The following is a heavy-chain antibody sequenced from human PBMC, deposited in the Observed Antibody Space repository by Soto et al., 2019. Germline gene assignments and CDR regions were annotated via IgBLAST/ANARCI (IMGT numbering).Heavy chain of an antibody. V-gene: IGHV3-30*18. CDR2: ISYDGSNK. CDR1: GFTFSSSG. Sequence: GGSLRLSCAASGFTFSSSGMHWVRQAPGKGLEWVAVISYDGSNKFYADSVKGRFTISRDNFRNTLYLQMNSLRAEDTAVYYCAKEFHSWNYFDYWGQGTLVTVSS. D-gene: IGHD1-20*01. J-gene: IGHJ4*02. CDR3: AKEFHSWNYFDY.